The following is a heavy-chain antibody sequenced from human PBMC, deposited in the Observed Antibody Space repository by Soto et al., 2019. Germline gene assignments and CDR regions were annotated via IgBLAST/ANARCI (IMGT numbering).Heavy chain of an antibody. CDR2: IYYRGST. V-gene: IGHV4-59*01. D-gene: IGHD6-13*01. J-gene: IGHJ6*02. CDR3: ARKQLPPFYYALGV. Sequence: SETLSLTCNVSGGSISGYYWSWIRQPPGKGLEYIGYIYYRGSTNYNPSLESRVTMSVDTSRNQFSLKVNSVTAADTAVYYCARKQLPPFYYALGVWGQGTTVTVSS. CDR1: GGSISGYY.